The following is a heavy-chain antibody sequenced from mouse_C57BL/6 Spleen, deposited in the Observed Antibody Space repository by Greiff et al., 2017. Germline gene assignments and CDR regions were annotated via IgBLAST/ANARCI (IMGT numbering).Heavy chain of an antibody. CDR3: TRDPPNYYAMDY. CDR1: GYTFTDYE. J-gene: IGHJ4*01. Sequence: VQLQQSGAELVRPGASVTLSCKASGYTFTDYEMHWVKPTPVHGLEWIGAIDPETGGTAYNQKFKGKAILTADKSSSTAYMELRSLTSEDSAVYYCTRDPPNYYAMDYWGQGTSVTVSS. V-gene: IGHV1-15*01. CDR2: IDPETGGT.